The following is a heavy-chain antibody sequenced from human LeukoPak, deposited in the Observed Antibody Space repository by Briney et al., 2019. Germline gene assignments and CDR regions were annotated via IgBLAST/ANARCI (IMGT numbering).Heavy chain of an antibody. J-gene: IGHJ5*02. CDR2: ISHSGST. D-gene: IGHD2-15*01. CDR1: GGSFSDYY. Sequence: SETLSLTCAVYGGSFSDYYWSWIRQPPGKGLEWIGEISHSGSTNYNPSLKSRVTISVDTSKNQFSLKLSSVTAADTAVFYCARGSRIFDVVVVAHRGFDPWGQGTLVTVSS. V-gene: IGHV4-34*01. CDR3: ARGSRIFDVVVVAHRGFDP.